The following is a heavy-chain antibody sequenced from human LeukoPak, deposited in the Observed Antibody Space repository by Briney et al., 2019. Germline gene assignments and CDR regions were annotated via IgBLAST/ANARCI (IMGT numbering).Heavy chain of an antibody. V-gene: IGHV3-21*05. Sequence: GGSLRPSCAASGFTFRSYSMNWVRQAPGKGLEWISYTDVGGEGYKYYADSAKGRFTISRDNAKNTLYLQMNSLRVEDTAVYYCARGVTATRYFYYGLDVWGLGTTVTVSS. J-gene: IGHJ6*02. CDR2: TDVGGEGYK. CDR3: ARGVTATRYFYYGLDV. CDR1: GFTFRSYS. D-gene: IGHD2-21*02.